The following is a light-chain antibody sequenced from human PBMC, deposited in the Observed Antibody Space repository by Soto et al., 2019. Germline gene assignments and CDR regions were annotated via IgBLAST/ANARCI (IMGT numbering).Light chain of an antibody. Sequence: QPVLTQSPSASASLGASVKLTCTLNSGHSSYAIAWHQQQPEKGPRYLMKLNSDGSHSKGDGIPDRFSGSSSGAERYLTISSLQSEDEADYYCQTWGTGIQGIFGTATKVTVL. CDR2: LNSDGSH. CDR1: SGHSSYA. J-gene: IGLJ1*01. V-gene: IGLV4-69*01. CDR3: QTWGTGIQGI.